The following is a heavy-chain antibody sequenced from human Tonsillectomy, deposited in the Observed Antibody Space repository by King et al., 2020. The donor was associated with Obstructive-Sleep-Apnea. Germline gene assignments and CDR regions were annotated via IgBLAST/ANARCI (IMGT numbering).Heavy chain of an antibody. V-gene: IGHV3-64D*09. D-gene: IGHD3-10*01. CDR3: VRERRITMVRGVIPYFDY. CDR2: ISSNGGST. J-gene: IGHJ4*02. Sequence: VQLVESGGGLVQPGGSLRLSCSASGFTFSSYAMHWVRQAPGKGLEYVSAISSNGGSTYYADSVKGRFTISRDNSKNTLYLQMSSLRAEDTAVYYCVRERRITMVRGVIPYFDYWGQGTLVTVSS. CDR1: GFTFSSYA.